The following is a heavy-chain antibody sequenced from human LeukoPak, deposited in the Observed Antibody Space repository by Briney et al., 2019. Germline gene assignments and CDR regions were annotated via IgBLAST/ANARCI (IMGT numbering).Heavy chain of an antibody. J-gene: IGHJ4*02. CDR2: ISAYNGTT. CDR1: SYTFTSYG. D-gene: IGHD2-15*01. CDR3: ARDGPGGEGVVVVAATKTVTLDY. Sequence: ASVKVSCKASSYTFTSYGISWVRQAPGQGLEWMGWISAYNGTTNYAQKHQGRVTMTTDTSKSTAYMELRSLRSDDTAVYYCARDGPGGEGVVVVAATKTVTLDYWGQGTLVTVSS. V-gene: IGHV1-18*01.